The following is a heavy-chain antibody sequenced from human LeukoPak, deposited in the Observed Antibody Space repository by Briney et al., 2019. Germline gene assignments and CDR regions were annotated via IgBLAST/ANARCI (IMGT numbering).Heavy chain of an antibody. CDR3: AKVPLFSSGYYKYYFDY. V-gene: IGHV3-23*01. CDR1: GFTFSSYA. J-gene: IGHJ4*02. CDR2: ISGSGGST. D-gene: IGHD3-22*01. Sequence: PGGSLRLSCAASGFTFSSYAMSWVRQAPGKGLEWVSAISGSGGSTYYADSVKGRFTISRDNSKNTLYLQMNSLRAEDTAVYYCAKVPLFSSGYYKYYFDYWGQGTLVTVSS.